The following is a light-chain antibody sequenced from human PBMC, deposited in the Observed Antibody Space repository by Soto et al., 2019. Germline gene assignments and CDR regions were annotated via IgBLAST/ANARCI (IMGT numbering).Light chain of an antibody. CDR3: CSYIANNDYV. CDR1: SSDVGGYNS. CDR2: EVT. J-gene: IGLJ1*01. V-gene: IGLV2-8*01. Sequence: QSALTQPPSASGSPGQSVTISCTGTSSDVGGYNSVSWYQHHPGTAPKLMNYEVTQPPLGVPDRFSGSKSGNTAFLSVSGLQAEDDDDYCCCSYIANNDYVFGTGTKLTVL.